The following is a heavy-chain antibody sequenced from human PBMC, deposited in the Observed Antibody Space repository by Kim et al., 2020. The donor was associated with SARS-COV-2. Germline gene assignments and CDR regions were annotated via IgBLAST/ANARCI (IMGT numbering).Heavy chain of an antibody. CDR3: ARRPAAFDW. CDR1: GGSFSGYY. D-gene: IGHD6-25*01. CDR2: IDHSGET. Sequence: SETLSLTCAVYGGSFSGYYWSWIRQAPGQGLEWTGEIDHSGETYHNPSLKSRVIISVDTSKNQFSLRLTVTAADTAVYYCARRPAAFDWWGQGTPVIVS. V-gene: IGHV4-34*01. J-gene: IGHJ4*02.